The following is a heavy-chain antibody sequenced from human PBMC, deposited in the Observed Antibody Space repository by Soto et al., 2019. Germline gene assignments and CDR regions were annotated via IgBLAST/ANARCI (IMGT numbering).Heavy chain of an antibody. D-gene: IGHD3-10*01. Sequence: EVQLVESGGGLVQPGGSLRLSCAASGFTFSSYWMHWVRQAPGKGLVWVSRINSDGSSTSYADSVKGRFTISRDNAKNTRYLQMSGLRAEDTAVYYCARVRGWGGSGSPYGMDVWGQGTTVTVSS. CDR3: ARVRGWGGSGSPYGMDV. CDR1: GFTFSSYW. CDR2: INSDGSST. V-gene: IGHV3-74*01. J-gene: IGHJ6*02.